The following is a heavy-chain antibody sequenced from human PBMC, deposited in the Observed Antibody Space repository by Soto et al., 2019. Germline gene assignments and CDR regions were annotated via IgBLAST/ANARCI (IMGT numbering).Heavy chain of an antibody. D-gene: IGHD2-15*01. V-gene: IGHV4-59*01. J-gene: IGHJ6*02. Sequence: SETLSLTCNVSGGSISSYYWSWIRQPPGKGLEWIGYVFYSGSINYNPSLKSRVTISVDTSKNQFSLKLSSVTAADTAVYYCARESPGAVVGYYYYRMDVWGQGTTVTVSS. CDR2: VFYSGSI. CDR3: ARESPGAVVGYYYYRMDV. CDR1: GGSISSYY.